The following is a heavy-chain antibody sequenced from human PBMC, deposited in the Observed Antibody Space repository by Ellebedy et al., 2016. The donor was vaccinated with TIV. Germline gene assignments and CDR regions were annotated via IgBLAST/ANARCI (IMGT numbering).Heavy chain of an antibody. CDR1: GYTFTSYD. J-gene: IGHJ5*02. D-gene: IGHD6-13*01. CDR2: MNPNSGNT. Sequence: ASVKVSXKASGYTFTSYDINWVRQATGQGLEWMGWMNPNSGNTGYAQKFQGRVTMTRNTSISTAYMELSRLRSDDTAVYYCARDFTIAAAGIFWFDPWGQGTLVTVSS. CDR3: ARDFTIAAAGIFWFDP. V-gene: IGHV1-8*01.